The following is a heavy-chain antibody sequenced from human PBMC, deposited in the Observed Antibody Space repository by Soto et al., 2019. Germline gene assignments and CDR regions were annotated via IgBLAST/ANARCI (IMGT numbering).Heavy chain of an antibody. V-gene: IGHV1-18*01. D-gene: IGHD3-3*01. J-gene: IGHJ6*02. CDR3: ARHYDFWSGYYPPSPDYYYYYGMDV. Sequence: ASVKVSCKASGYTFTSYGISWVRQAPGQGLEGMGWISAYNGNTNYAQKLKGRVTMTTDTSTSTDYMELRSLRSDDTAVYYCARHYDFWSGYYPPSPDYYYYYGMDVWGQGTTVTVSS. CDR2: ISAYNGNT. CDR1: GYTFTSYG.